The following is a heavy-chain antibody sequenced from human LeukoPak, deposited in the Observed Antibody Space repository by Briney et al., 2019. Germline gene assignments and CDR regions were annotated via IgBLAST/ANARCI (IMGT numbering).Heavy chain of an antibody. CDR3: ARGEDYAHDY. CDR2: TNHSGST. V-gene: IGHV4-34*01. D-gene: IGHD4-17*01. Sequence: PSETLSLTCAVYGGSFSGYYWSWIRQPPGKGLEWIGETNHSGSTNYNPSLKSRVTISVDTSKNQFSLKLSSVTAADTAVYYCARGEDYAHDYWGQGTLVTVSS. J-gene: IGHJ4*02. CDR1: GGSFSGYY.